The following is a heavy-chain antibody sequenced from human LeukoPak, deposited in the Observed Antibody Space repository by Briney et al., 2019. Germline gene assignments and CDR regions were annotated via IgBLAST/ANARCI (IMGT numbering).Heavy chain of an antibody. CDR3: ACLTVTPPKSGWYFDL. V-gene: IGHV1-46*01. Sequence: ASVKVSCKASGYTFTSYYMHWVRQAPGQGLEWMGIINPSGGSTSYAQKFQGRVTMTRDTSTSTVYMELSSLKASDTAMYYCACLTVTPPKSGWYFDLWGRGTLVTVSS. CDR2: INPSGGST. CDR1: GYTFTSYY. J-gene: IGHJ2*01. D-gene: IGHD4-17*01.